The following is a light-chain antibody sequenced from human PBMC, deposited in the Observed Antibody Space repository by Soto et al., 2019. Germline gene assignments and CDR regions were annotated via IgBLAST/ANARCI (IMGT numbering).Light chain of an antibody. V-gene: IGKV1-39*01. J-gene: IGKJ1*01. CDR2: AAS. CDR1: QSIDNF. CDR3: QQSFHAPT. Sequence: DIQMTQSPSSLSASVGDTVTITCRASQSIDNFLNWYQQKPGKAPKLLIFAASSLHGGVPSRFSGSGSGADFTLTISSLQPEDFATYSCQQSFHAPTFGQGTKVEIK.